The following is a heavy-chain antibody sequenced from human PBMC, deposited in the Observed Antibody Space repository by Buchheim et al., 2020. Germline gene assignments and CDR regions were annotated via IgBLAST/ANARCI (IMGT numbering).Heavy chain of an antibody. CDR3: VLFGGFGELLYPFDP. CDR1: GGSISSSSYY. D-gene: IGHD3-10*01. CDR2: IYYSGST. Sequence: QLQLQESGPGLVKPSETLSLTCTVSGGSISSSSYYWGWIRQPPGKGLEWIGSIYYSGSTYYNPSLKSRVTISVDTSKNQFSLKLSSVTAADTAVYYCVLFGGFGELLYPFDPWGQGTL. V-gene: IGHV4-39*01. J-gene: IGHJ5*02.